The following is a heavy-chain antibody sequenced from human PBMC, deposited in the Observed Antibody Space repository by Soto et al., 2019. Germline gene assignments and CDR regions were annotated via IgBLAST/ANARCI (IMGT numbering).Heavy chain of an antibody. J-gene: IGHJ4*02. D-gene: IGHD3-10*01. Sequence: EVRLLESGGGLVQPGGSLRLSCAASGFTFSSYAMSWVRQAPGKGLEWVSAISGSGGSTYYGDSVKGRFTISRDNSKNTLYLQMNSLRAEDTAVYYCAKARGRFGELFDYWGQGTLVTVSS. CDR2: ISGSGGST. CDR3: AKARGRFGELFDY. V-gene: IGHV3-23*01. CDR1: GFTFSSYA.